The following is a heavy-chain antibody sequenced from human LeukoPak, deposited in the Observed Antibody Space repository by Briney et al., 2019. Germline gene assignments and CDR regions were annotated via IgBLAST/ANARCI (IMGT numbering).Heavy chain of an antibody. V-gene: IGHV3-48*03. D-gene: IGHD2-15*01. CDR1: GFTFRSYE. CDR2: ISSGGNTI. J-gene: IGHJ4*02. CDR3: AKEGSCSGGSCYSDY. Sequence: GGSLRLSCAASGFTFRSYEMNWVRQAPGKGLEWVSYISSGGNTIYYADSFKGRFTISRDNAKNSLYLQMNSLRAEDTAVYYCAKEGSCSGGSCYSDYWGQGTLVTVSS.